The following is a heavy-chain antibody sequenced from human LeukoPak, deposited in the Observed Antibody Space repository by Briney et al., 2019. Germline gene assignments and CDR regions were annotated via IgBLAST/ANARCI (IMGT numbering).Heavy chain of an antibody. J-gene: IGHJ4*02. CDR1: GGSISSSSYY. Sequence: PSETLSLTCTVSGGSISSSSYYWGWIPQPPGKGLEWIGSIYYSGSTYYNPSLKSRVTISVDTSKNQFSLKLSSGTAADTAVYYCARRIHGFWSGYYAHWGQGTLVTVSS. V-gene: IGHV4-39*01. CDR2: IYYSGST. D-gene: IGHD3-3*01. CDR3: ARRIHGFWSGYYAH.